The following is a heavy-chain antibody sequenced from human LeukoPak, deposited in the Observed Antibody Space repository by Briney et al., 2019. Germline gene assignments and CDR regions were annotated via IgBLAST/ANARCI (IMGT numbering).Heavy chain of an antibody. J-gene: IGHJ5*02. CDR3: ARDHSPSCSSTTCRWFDP. CDR2: ISSSGDTL. D-gene: IGHD2-2*01. V-gene: IGHV3-11*04. CDR1: GFTFSDFQ. Sequence: GGSLRLSCAASGFTFSDFQMSWIRQAPGKGLECISYISSSGDTLYYADSVKGRFTISRDNAKNSLYLQMNSLRAEDTAVYYCARDHSPSCSSTTCRWFDPWGQGTLVTVSS.